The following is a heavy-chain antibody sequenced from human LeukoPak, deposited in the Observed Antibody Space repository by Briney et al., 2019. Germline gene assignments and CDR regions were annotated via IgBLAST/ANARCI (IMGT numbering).Heavy chain of an antibody. CDR2: IKQDGSEK. CDR3: ARVTVAATLYYFDY. Sequence: GRSLRLSCAASGFIFSSYWMSWVRQAPGKGLEWVANIKQDGSEKYYVDSVKGRFAISRDNAKNSLYLQMNSLRAEDTAVYYCARVTVAATLYYFDYWGQGTLVTVSS. D-gene: IGHD2-15*01. CDR1: GFIFSSYW. J-gene: IGHJ4*02. V-gene: IGHV3-7*01.